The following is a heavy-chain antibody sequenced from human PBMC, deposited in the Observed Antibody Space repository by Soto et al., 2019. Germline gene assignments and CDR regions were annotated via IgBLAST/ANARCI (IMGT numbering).Heavy chain of an antibody. D-gene: IGHD2-15*01. V-gene: IGHV4-39*01. J-gene: IGHJ4*02. CDR2: IYYSGST. Sequence: SESLSLTCTVSGDSISSSYSWSWIRQPPGKGLEWIGSIYYSGSTYYNPSLKSRVTISVDTSKNQFSLKLSSVTAADTAVYYCARLTLVVKYFDYWGQGTLVTVSS. CDR1: GDSISSSYS. CDR3: ARLTLVVKYFDY.